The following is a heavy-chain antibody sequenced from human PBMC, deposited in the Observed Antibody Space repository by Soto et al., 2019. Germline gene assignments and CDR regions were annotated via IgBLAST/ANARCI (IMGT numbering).Heavy chain of an antibody. D-gene: IGHD2-2*01. J-gene: IGHJ6*02. Sequence: QVQLVESGGGVVQRGRSLRLSCAASGFTFSSYGMHWVRQAPGKGLEWVAVISYDGSNKYYADSVKGRFTISRDNSKNTLYLQMNSLRAEHTAVYYCAKGPAIVLVPAAMNYYSGMDVWGQGTTVTVSS. CDR1: GFTFSSYG. V-gene: IGHV3-30*18. CDR2: ISYDGSNK. CDR3: AKGPAIVLVPAAMNYYSGMDV.